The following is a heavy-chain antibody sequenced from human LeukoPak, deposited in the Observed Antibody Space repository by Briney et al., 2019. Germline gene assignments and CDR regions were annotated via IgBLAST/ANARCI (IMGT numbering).Heavy chain of an antibody. CDR2: INAGNGNT. V-gene: IGHV1-3*01. CDR3: ATHSSSWYIAFDI. J-gene: IGHJ3*02. Sequence: GASVKVSCKASGYTFTSYTLHWVRQAPGQRLEWMGWINAGNGNTKYSQKFQGRVTITRDTSASTAYMELSSLRSEDTAVYYCATHSSSWYIAFDIWGQGTMVTVSS. CDR1: GYTFTSYT. D-gene: IGHD6-13*01.